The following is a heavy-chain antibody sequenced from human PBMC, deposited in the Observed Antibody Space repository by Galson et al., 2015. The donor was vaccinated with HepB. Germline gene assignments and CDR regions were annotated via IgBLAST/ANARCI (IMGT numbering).Heavy chain of an antibody. CDR3: ADTRVHFGGIILIGIGFDY. CDR2: ISDSGGST. V-gene: IGHV3-23*01. CDR1: GFSFSNYA. D-gene: IGHD3-16*01. Sequence: SLRLSCAASGFSFSNYAMSWVRQTPGKGLEWVSGISDSGGSTYYADPVKGRFTISRDNSKNTLYLQMNSLRAEDTAVYYCADTRVHFGGIILIGIGFDYWGLGTLVTVSS. J-gene: IGHJ4*02.